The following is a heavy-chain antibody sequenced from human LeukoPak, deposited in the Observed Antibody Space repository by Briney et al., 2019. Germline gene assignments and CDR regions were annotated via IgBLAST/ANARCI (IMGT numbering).Heavy chain of an antibody. D-gene: IGHD3-10*01. CDR2: VYSGGTT. CDR3: VKSPWYHGSGSYSGTIH. Sequence: GGSLRLSCAASGFTVSTNYMSWVRQAPGKGLEWVSLVYSGGTTYHAASVKGRFTISRDDSKDTVYLQMNSLRAEDTAVYYCVKSPWYHGSGSYSGTIHWGQGTLVTVSS. V-gene: IGHV3-66*01. J-gene: IGHJ4*02. CDR1: GFTVSTNY.